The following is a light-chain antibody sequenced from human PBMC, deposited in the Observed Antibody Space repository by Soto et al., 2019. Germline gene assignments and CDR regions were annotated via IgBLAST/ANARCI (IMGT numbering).Light chain of an antibody. Sequence: DIHMTQSPSTLSASVGDRVTITCLASQSLTLWLAWYQQKPLKAPKLLIYKTSILESGVPSRFSVSGSGTECTLTVSSLQPAVFATYYWQQWTYYSGTFDHGTKVE. J-gene: IGKJ1*01. CDR1: QSLTLW. CDR2: KTS. V-gene: IGKV1-5*03. CDR3: QQWTYYSGT.